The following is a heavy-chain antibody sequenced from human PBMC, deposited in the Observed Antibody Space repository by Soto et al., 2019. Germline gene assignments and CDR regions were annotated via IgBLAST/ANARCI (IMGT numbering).Heavy chain of an antibody. V-gene: IGHV4-4*02. CDR3: ARDGISDTAMVV. Sequence: SSETLSLTCAVSGGSISSSNWWSWVRQPPGKGLEWIGEIYHSGSTNYNPSLKSRVTISVDKSKNQFPLKLSSVTAADTAVYYCARDGISDTAMVVWGQGTLVTVSS. CDR2: IYHSGST. CDR1: GGSISSSNW. J-gene: IGHJ4*02. D-gene: IGHD5-18*01.